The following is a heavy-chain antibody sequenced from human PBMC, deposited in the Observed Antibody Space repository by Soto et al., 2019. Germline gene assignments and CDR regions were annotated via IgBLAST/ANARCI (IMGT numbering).Heavy chain of an antibody. D-gene: IGHD3-10*01. J-gene: IGHJ6*02. Sequence: QVQLQESGPGVVKPSQTMSLTCTVSGDSITSGGYYWSWLRQQPGKGLEWIGYIYHSGGASYNPSLRGRAVISIDTSKNQFFLRMKAVTAADTATYYCARDYYGAGSHYYYYGMEVWGQGTTVTVSS. CDR1: GDSITSGGYY. CDR3: ARDYYGAGSHYYYYGMEV. CDR2: IYHSGGA. V-gene: IGHV4-31*03.